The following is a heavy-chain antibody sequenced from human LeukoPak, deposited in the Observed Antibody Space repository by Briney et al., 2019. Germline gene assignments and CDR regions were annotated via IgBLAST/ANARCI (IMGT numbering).Heavy chain of an antibody. Sequence: GRSLRLSCAASGFTFDDYAMHWVRQAPGKGLEWVSGIGWNSGSIGYADSVKGRFTISRDNAKNSLYLQMNSLRAEDTALYYCAKDHGSGTYGYFQHWGQGTLVTVSS. J-gene: IGHJ1*01. CDR3: AKDHGSGTYGYFQH. CDR1: GFTFDDYA. CDR2: IGWNSGSI. V-gene: IGHV3-9*01. D-gene: IGHD3-10*01.